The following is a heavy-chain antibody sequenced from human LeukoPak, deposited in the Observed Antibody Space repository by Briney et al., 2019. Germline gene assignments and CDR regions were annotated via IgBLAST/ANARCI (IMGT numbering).Heavy chain of an antibody. J-gene: IGHJ4*02. CDR3: ARAWGEDIAARPYYFDY. Sequence: GASVKVSCKASGYTFSNYAISWVRQAPGQGLEWMGWIRAYNGNTNYAPKLQGRVTMTTDTSTSAAYMELRSLRSDDTAVYYCARAWGEDIAARPYYFDYWGQGSLFTVSS. D-gene: IGHD6-6*01. CDR1: GYTFSNYA. V-gene: IGHV1-18*01. CDR2: IRAYNGNT.